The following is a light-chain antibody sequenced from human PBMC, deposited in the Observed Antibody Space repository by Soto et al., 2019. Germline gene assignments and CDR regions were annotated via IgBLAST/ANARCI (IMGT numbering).Light chain of an antibody. Sequence: EIVLTQSPGTLSLSPGERATLSCRASQIVSNNYLAWYQQKPGQAPRLLIFGASNRATGIPDRFSGGGSGTDFTLTISRLEPEDFAVYYCQRYGSSPRTFGQGTKVDIK. J-gene: IGKJ1*01. CDR2: GAS. CDR3: QRYGSSPRT. CDR1: QIVSNNY. V-gene: IGKV3-20*01.